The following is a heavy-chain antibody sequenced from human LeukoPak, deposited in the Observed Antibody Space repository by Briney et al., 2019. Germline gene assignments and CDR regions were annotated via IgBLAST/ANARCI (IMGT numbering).Heavy chain of an antibody. J-gene: IGHJ4*02. V-gene: IGHV3-23*01. D-gene: IGHD2-21*01. CDR2: ISDSGSGT. CDR1: GFTFSSYA. Sequence: PGGSLGLSCPASGFTFSSYAMSWVRQAPGKGLEWVSSISDSGSGTYYADSVKGRFTISRDNSKNTLYLQMNSLGAEDTAVYYCTRDSIYYCIDYWGQGTLVTVSS. CDR3: TRDSIYYCIDY.